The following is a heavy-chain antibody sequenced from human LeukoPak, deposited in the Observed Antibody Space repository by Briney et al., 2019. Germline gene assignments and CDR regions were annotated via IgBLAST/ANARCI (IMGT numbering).Heavy chain of an antibody. Sequence: ASVKVSCKASGYTFTSYDINWVRQATGQGLEWMGWMNPNSGNTGYAQKFQGGVTMTRNTSISTAYMELSSLRAEDTAVYYCARDRVYCSSTSCPTHNYYYGMDVWGQGTTVTVSS. J-gene: IGHJ6*02. CDR1: GYTFTSYD. CDR2: MNPNSGNT. CDR3: ARDRVYCSSTSCPTHNYYYGMDV. V-gene: IGHV1-8*01. D-gene: IGHD2-2*01.